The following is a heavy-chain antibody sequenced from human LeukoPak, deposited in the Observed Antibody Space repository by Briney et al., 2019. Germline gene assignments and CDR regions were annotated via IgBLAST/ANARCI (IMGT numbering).Heavy chain of an antibody. CDR3: ARRAGAYSHPYDY. J-gene: IGHJ4*02. CDR2: ISGSGGST. V-gene: IGHV3-23*01. Sequence: GGSLRLSCAASGFTFSSYAMSWVRQAPGKGLEWVSAISGSGGSTNYADSVKGRFTISRDNSKNTLYLQMNSLRAEDTAVYYCARRAGAYSHPYDYWGQGTLVTVSS. CDR1: GFTFSSYA. D-gene: IGHD4/OR15-4a*01.